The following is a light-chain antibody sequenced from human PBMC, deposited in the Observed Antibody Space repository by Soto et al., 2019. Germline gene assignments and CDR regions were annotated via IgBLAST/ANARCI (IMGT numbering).Light chain of an antibody. CDR2: GAS. Sequence: EIVIPHSPATLSVSPGERATLSCRASQSVSSNLAWYQQKPGQAPRLLIYGASTRATGIPARFSGSGSGTEFALTISSLQSEDFAVYYCQQYNNWPRTFGQGTKVEIK. V-gene: IGKV3-15*01. CDR3: QQYNNWPRT. J-gene: IGKJ1*01. CDR1: QSVSSN.